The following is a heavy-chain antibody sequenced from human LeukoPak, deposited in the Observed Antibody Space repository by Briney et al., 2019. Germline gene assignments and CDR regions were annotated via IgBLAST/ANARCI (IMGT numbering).Heavy chain of an antibody. CDR2: ISGSGGST. CDR3: AKGSQVGATPRYYYDGMDV. D-gene: IGHD1-26*01. J-gene: IGHJ6*02. CDR1: GFTFSSYA. Sequence: GGSLRLSCAASGFTFSSYAMSWVRQTPGKGLEWVSAISGSGGSTYYADSVKGRFTISRDNSKNTLYLQMNSLRAEDTAVYYCAKGSQVGATPRYYYDGMDVWGQGTTVTVSS. V-gene: IGHV3-23*01.